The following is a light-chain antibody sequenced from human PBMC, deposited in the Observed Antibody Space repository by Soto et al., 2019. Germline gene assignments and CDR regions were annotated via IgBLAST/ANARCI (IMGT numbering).Light chain of an antibody. CDR2: GAS. V-gene: IGKV3-20*01. J-gene: IGKJ1*01. CDR1: QRLSSNY. CDR3: MQYGSSVWT. Sequence: EVVVTQSPANLSLSPGERATLSCRASQRLSSNYLAWFQQKPGQAHRLLIYGASSRATGIQDRFSGSGSGTDFTLTIPRLEPEDFAVYYCMQYGSSVWTFGQGTKVDIK.